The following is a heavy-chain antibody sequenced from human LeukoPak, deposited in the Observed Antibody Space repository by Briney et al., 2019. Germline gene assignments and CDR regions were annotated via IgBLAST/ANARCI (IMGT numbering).Heavy chain of an antibody. CDR1: GLTFSDYY. CDR2: ISCGGGYT. J-gene: IGHJ4*02. CDR3: ASTPGTGNYFDY. V-gene: IGHV3-11*06. D-gene: IGHD6-13*01. Sequence: GGSLRLSCAASGLTFSDYYMTWIRQTPGKGLEWVSYISCGGGYTNYADSVKGRFTISRDNAKSSLYLQMTSLRAEDTAVYYCASTPGTGNYFDYWGQGTLVTVSS.